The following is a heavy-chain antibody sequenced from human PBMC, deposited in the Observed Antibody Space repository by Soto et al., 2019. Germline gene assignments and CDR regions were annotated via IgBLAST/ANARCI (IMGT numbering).Heavy chain of an antibody. V-gene: IGHV3-74*01. Sequence: GGSLGLSCAASGFTFSSYWMQWVRQAPGKGLVWVSRINSDGSSTSYADSVKGRFTISRDNAKNTLYLQMNSLRAEDTAVYYCARDPTVVTPLDYYYYGMDVWGQGTTVTVSS. CDR3: ARDPTVVTPLDYYYYGMDV. CDR2: INSDGSST. D-gene: IGHD4-17*01. J-gene: IGHJ6*02. CDR1: GFTFSSYW.